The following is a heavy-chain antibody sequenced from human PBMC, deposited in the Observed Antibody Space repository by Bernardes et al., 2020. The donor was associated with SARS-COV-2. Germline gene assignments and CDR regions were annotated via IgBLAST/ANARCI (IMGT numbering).Heavy chain of an antibody. CDR2: ISGSGGNT. CDR3: AKDKGNFYVFDY. V-gene: IGHV3-23*01. Sequence: GGSLRLSCASSGFTFSSYAMSWVRQAPGKGLEWVSGISGSGGNTYYADAVKGRFTISRDNSMNTLYLQMNSLRAEDTAIYYCAKDKGNFYVFDYWGQGTLVNVS. CDR1: GFTFSSYA. J-gene: IGHJ4*02. D-gene: IGHD3-16*01.